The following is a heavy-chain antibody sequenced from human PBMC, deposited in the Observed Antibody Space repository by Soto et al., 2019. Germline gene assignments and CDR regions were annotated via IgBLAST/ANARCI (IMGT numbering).Heavy chain of an antibody. V-gene: IGHV3-48*01. Sequence: GGSLRLSCAASGFTCSTYSMDWVRQAPGKGLEWVSYITSSSTSIYYADSVKGRFTISRDNAKNSLYLQMDSLRAEDSAQFYCAKVSGLSGRLRAFDYWGPGTLVTVSS. J-gene: IGHJ4*02. CDR1: GFTCSTYS. CDR3: AKVSGLSGRLRAFDY. CDR2: ITSSSTSI. D-gene: IGHD6-19*01.